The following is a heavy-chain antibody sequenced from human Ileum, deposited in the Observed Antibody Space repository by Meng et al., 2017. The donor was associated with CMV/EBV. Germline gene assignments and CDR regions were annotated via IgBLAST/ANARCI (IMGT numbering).Heavy chain of an antibody. Sequence: LSCAASGFTFGDFTFSWGRQDPGQGLGWLAYITDRYSTSYADSLQGRFTISRDNARTSVYLQLEKLRVEDTAVYFCARRWAIAGLDYWGQGTLVTVSS. CDR2: ITDRYST. CDR3: ARRWAIAGLDY. V-gene: IGHV3-11*04. CDR1: GFTFGDFT. J-gene: IGHJ4*02. D-gene: IGHD6-13*01.